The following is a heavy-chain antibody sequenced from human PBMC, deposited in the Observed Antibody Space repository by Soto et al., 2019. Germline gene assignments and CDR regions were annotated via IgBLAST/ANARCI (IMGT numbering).Heavy chain of an antibody. J-gene: IGHJ5*02. CDR1: GDSINSDKYY. Sequence: SETLSLTCSVSGDSINSDKYYWGWIRQPPGKGLEWIGCIYYRGNTYYNPSLQTRVTISLDASKSQFSLKLSSVTAADTAVYYCARDRSYGDIHPWGQGTLVSVSS. D-gene: IGHD4-17*01. CDR3: ARDRSYGDIHP. V-gene: IGHV4-39*07. CDR2: IYYRGNT.